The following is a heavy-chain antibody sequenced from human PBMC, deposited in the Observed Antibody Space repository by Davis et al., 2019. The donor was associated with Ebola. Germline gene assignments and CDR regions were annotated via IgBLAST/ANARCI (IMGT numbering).Heavy chain of an antibody. V-gene: IGHV3-30*18. D-gene: IGHD2-15*01. CDR3: AKDPRHIVVVVAATHGMDV. Sequence: PGGSLRLSCAASGFTSSSYGMHWVRQAPGKGLEWVAVISYDGSNKYYADSMKGRFTISRDNSKNTLYLQMNSLRAEDTAVYYCAKDPRHIVVVVAATHGMDVWGQGTTVTVSS. CDR1: GFTSSSYG. J-gene: IGHJ6*02. CDR2: ISYDGSNK.